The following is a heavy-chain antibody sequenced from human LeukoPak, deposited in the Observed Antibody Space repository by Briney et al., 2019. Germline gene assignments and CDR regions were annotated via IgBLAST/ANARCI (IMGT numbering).Heavy chain of an antibody. J-gene: IGHJ4*02. Sequence: GASVKVPCKASGYTFTSFGISWVRQAPGQGLEWMGWISAYNGNTNYAQKLQGRVTMTTDTSTSTAYMELRSLRSDDTAVYYCARGGRYQLPHTLGYWGQGTLVTVSS. CDR1: GYTFTSFG. D-gene: IGHD2-2*01. CDR2: ISAYNGNT. CDR3: ARGGRYQLPHTLGY. V-gene: IGHV1-18*01.